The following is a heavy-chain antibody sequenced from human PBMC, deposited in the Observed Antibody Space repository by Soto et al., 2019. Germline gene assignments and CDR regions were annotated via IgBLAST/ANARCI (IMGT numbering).Heavy chain of an antibody. CDR1: GGTFSSYA. V-gene: IGHV1-69*01. CDR3: AGEGGGGAGLPNWFDP. CDR2: IIPVFATP. J-gene: IGHJ5*02. D-gene: IGHD3-16*01. Sequence: QVQLVQSGAEVKKPGSSVKVSCKASGGTFSSYAISWVRQAPGQGLEWMGGIIPVFATPNYAPKFQGRVTITADESTTTAYMDLSSLRSKDTAVYFCAGEGGGGAGLPNWFDPWGQGALVTVSS.